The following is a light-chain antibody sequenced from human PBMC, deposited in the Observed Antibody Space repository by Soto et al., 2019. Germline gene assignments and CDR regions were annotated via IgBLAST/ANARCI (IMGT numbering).Light chain of an antibody. CDR3: LSYAGTPYV. J-gene: IGLJ1*01. V-gene: IGLV2-8*01. CDR1: SSDVGGYDY. CDR2: EVT. Sequence: QSVLTQPPSASGSPGQSVTISCTGTSSDVGGYDYVSWYQQYPGKTPKLMIFEVTKRPSGVPDRFSGSKSGNTASLTVSGLQAEDEADYYCLSYAGTPYVFGTGTKVIVL.